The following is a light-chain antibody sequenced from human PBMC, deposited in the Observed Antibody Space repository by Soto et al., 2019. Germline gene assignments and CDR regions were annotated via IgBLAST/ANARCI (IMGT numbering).Light chain of an antibody. J-gene: IGLJ1*01. CDR2: DVS. Sequence: QSVLTQPPSVSGSPGQSVTISCTGTGSDVGSSNGVSWYQQPPGTAPKLMIYDVSNRPSGVPDRFSGSKSGNTASLTISGLQAEDEADYYCSSYTSTSTYVFGTGTKVTVL. CDR1: GSDVGSSNG. CDR3: SSYTSTSTYV. V-gene: IGLV2-18*02.